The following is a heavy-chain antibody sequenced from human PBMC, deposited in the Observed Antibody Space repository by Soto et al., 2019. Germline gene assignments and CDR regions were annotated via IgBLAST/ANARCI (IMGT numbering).Heavy chain of an antibody. Sequence: GGSLRLSCAASGFTFDDYAMHWVRQAPGKGLEWVSGISWNSGSIGYADSVKGRFTISRDNAKNSLYLQMNSLRAEDTALYYCAKDMEKQPGTFQHWGQGTLVTVSS. V-gene: IGHV3-9*01. J-gene: IGHJ1*01. CDR2: ISWNSGSI. CDR1: GFTFDDYA. CDR3: AKDMEKQPGTFQH. D-gene: IGHD6-13*01.